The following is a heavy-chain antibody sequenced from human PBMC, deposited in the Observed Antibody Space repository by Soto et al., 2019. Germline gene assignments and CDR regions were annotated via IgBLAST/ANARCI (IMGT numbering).Heavy chain of an antibody. V-gene: IGHV1-8*01. CDR3: ISKGNFWSGYTSDY. D-gene: IGHD3-3*01. CDR2: MNPNSGNT. J-gene: IGHJ4*02. CDR1: GYTFTSYD. Sequence: QVQLVQSGAEVKKPGASVKVSCKASGYTFTSYDINWVRQATGQGLEWMGWMNPNSGNTRYAQKFKGRVTMARNTSISTAYMELSSLRAEDTAVYYCISKGNFWSGYTSDYWGQGTLVTVSS.